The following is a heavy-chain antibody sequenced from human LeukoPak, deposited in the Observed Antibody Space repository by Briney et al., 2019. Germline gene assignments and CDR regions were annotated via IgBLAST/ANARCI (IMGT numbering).Heavy chain of an antibody. D-gene: IGHD4-17*01. CDR2: ISDDGRSK. Sequence: GGSLRLSCAASGFSFISYGMHWVRQAPGKGLEWVGVISDDGRSKDYADSVKGRFTISRDNSKDTLYLRMNSLRDEDTAVYYCATRPSDYGDYVSYLDYWGQGTLVTVSS. CDR1: GFSFISYG. V-gene: IGHV3-30*03. J-gene: IGHJ4*02. CDR3: ATRPSDYGDYVSYLDY.